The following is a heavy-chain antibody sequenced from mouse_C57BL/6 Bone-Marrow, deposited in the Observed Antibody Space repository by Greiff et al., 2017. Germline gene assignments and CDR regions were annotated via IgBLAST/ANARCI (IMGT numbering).Heavy chain of an antibody. J-gene: IGHJ3*01. V-gene: IGHV1-15*01. CDR3: TGGSSLFAY. D-gene: IGHD1-1*01. Sequence: VQLQQSGAELVRPGASVTLTCKASGYTFTDYEMHWVNRTPGHGLEWIGAIDPENGGNAYNPKFKGKAILTADKSSSTAYMELRSLTSEDSAVYCCTGGSSLFAYWGQGTLVTVSA. CDR1: GYTFTDYE. CDR2: IDPENGGN.